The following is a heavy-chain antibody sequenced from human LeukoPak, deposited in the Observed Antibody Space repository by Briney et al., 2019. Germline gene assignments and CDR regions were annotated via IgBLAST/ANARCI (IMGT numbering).Heavy chain of an antibody. Sequence: PGGSLRLSCAASGFTFSSYSMNWVRQAPGKGLEWVSSISSSSSYIYYADSVKGRFTISRDNAKNSLYLQMNSLRAEDTAVYYCARGVVVVVAATAPHFDYWGQGTLVTVSS. D-gene: IGHD2-15*01. V-gene: IGHV3-21*01. CDR3: ARGVVVVVAATAPHFDY. CDR2: ISSSSSYI. CDR1: GFTFSSYS. J-gene: IGHJ4*02.